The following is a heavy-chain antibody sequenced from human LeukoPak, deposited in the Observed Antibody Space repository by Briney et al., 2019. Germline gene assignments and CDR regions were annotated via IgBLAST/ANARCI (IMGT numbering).Heavy chain of an antibody. Sequence: GASVKVSCKASGYTFTSYYMHWVRQAPGQGLERMGIINPSGGSTSYAQKFQGRVTMTRDTSTSTVYMELSSLRSEDTAVYYCARPIAAAGTDYYYGMDVWGQGTTVTVSS. V-gene: IGHV1-46*01. CDR1: GYTFTSYY. D-gene: IGHD6-13*01. CDR2: INPSGGST. J-gene: IGHJ6*02. CDR3: ARPIAAAGTDYYYGMDV.